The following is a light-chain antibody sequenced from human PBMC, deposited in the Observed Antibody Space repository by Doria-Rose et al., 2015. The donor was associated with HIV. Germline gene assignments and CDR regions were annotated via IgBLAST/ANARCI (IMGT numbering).Light chain of an antibody. Sequence: AIRMTQSPSSLSASTGDRVTITCRASQDISNYLAWDQQKPGKAPKLLIYAASTLQSGVPSRFSGSGSGTDFTLTISYLQSEDFATYYRQQYYSYPPTFGQGTKVEVK. CDR3: QQYYSYPPT. V-gene: IGKV1-8*01. CDR2: AAS. J-gene: IGKJ1*01. CDR1: QDISNY.